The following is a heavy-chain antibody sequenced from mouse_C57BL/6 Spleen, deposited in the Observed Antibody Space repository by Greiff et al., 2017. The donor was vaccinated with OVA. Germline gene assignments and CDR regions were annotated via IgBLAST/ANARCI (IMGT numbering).Heavy chain of an antibody. V-gene: IGHV1-9*01. CDR2: ILPGSGST. J-gene: IGHJ2*01. D-gene: IGHD1-1*01. CDR1: GYTFTGYW. Sequence: VQLQQSGAELMKPGASVKLSCKATGYTFTGYWIEWVKQRPGHGLEWIGEILPGSGSTNYNEKFKGKATFTADKSSNTAYMQLSSLTTEDSASYDCARRGEYYGSSLGYWGQGTTLTVSS. CDR3: ARRGEYYGSSLGY.